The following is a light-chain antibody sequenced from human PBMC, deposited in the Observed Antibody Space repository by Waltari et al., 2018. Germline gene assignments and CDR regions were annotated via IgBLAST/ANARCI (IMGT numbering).Light chain of an antibody. CDR3: SSYISSDTLEL. V-gene: IGLV2-14*03. CDR1: RRDVGGYNY. CDR2: DVS. J-gene: IGLJ2*01. Sequence: HSALTHPASVSGSPGQSITLPRPSTRRDVGGYNYVPWYQQHPGKAPKRMIFDVSNRPSGVSHRFSGSKSGNTASLTVSGLQAEDEADYYCSSYISSDTLELFGGGTSLTVL.